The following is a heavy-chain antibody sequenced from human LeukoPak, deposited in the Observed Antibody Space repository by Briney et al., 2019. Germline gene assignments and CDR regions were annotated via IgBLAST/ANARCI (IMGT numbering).Heavy chain of an antibody. J-gene: IGHJ5*02. V-gene: IGHV1-8*01. CDR1: GYTFTSYD. CDR2: MNPNSGNT. CDR3: ARGRAYGSGSRYARGRALPRTFDP. D-gene: IGHD3-10*01. Sequence: ASVKVSCKASGYTFTSYDINWVRQATGQGLEWMGWMNPNSGNTGYAQKFQGRVTMTRNTSISTAYMELSSLRSEDTAVYYCARGRAYGSGSRYARGRALPRTFDPWGQGTLVTVSS.